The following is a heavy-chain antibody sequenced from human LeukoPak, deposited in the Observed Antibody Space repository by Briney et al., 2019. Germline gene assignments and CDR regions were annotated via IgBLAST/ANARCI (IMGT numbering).Heavy chain of an antibody. CDR1: EFTFSSYT. J-gene: IGHJ4*02. D-gene: IGHD3-9*01. V-gene: IGHV3-21*01. CDR2: ISSSRSYI. Sequence: GGSLRLSCAASEFTFSSYTMNWVRQAPGKGLEWVSSISSSRSYIYYADSVKGRFTISRDNAKNSLFLQMNSLRVEDTAVYYCARDVRYFDWSSYYFGYWGQGTLVTVSS. CDR3: ARDVRYFDWSSYYFGY.